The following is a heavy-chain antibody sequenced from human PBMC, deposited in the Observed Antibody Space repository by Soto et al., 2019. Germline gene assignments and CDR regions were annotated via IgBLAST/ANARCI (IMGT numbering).Heavy chain of an antibody. D-gene: IGHD2-21*01. CDR1: GFTFSSYG. V-gene: IGHV3-30*18. Sequence: PGGSLRLSCAASGFTFSSYGMHWVRQAPGKGLEWVAVISYDGSNKYYADSVKGRFTISRDNSKNTLYLQMNSLRAEDTAVYYCAKYSTQVPRGGYMDVWGKGTTVTVSS. CDR3: AKYSTQVPRGGYMDV. J-gene: IGHJ6*03. CDR2: ISYDGSNK.